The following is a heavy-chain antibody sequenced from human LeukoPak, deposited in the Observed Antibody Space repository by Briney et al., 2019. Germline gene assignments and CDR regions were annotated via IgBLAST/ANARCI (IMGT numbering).Heavy chain of an antibody. CDR1: GGTFSSYA. CDR3: ARDVQTEEVATIALDY. D-gene: IGHD5-12*01. CDR2: IIPILGIA. V-gene: IGHV1-69*04. Sequence: SVKVSCKASGGTFSSYAISWVRQAPGQGLEWMGRIIPILGIANYAQKFQGRVTITADKSTSTAYMELSSLRSGDTAVYYCARDVQTEEVATIALDYWGQGTLVTVSA. J-gene: IGHJ4*02.